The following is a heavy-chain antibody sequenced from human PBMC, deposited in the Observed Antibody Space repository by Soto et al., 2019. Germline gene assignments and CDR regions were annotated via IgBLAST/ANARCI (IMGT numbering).Heavy chain of an antibody. J-gene: IGHJ6*02. CDR2: IVVGTGNT. V-gene: IGHV1-58*01. CDR3: AEDPLFVPYYYYAMDA. Sequence: GASVKVSCKASRITFSNSAVQWVRQARGQRLEWIGWIVVGTGNTNYAQKFQERVTITRDMSRSTVYLELSGLRSEDTAVYYCAEDPLFVPYYYYAMDACGQGTTVTVYS. D-gene: IGHD2-21*01. CDR1: RITFSNSA.